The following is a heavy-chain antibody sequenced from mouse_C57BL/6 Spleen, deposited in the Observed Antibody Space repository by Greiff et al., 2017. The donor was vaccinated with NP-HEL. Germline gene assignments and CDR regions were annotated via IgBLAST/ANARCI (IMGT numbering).Heavy chain of an antibody. CDR3: ARGHYYGEDIDD. CDR2: IYPGDGDT. V-gene: IGHV1-82*01. D-gene: IGHD1-2*01. Sequence: QVQLQQSGPELVKPGASVKISCKASGYAFRSSWMNWVKQRPGKGLEWIGRIYPGDGDTNYNGKFKGKATLTADKSSSTAYMQLSSLTSEDSAVYFCARGHYYGEDIDDWGQGTTLTVSS. CDR1: GYAFRSSW. J-gene: IGHJ2*01.